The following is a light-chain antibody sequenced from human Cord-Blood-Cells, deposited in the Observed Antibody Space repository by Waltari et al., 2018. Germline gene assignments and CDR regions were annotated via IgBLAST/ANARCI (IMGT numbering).Light chain of an antibody. J-gene: IGLJ3*02. V-gene: IGLV2-11*01. Sequence: QSALTQPRSASGAPGQSVTIPCTGTSSDLGGHQSLSWYQQPPDQAPKLIISDGSKQPSGVPDRFSGSKSGNTASLTISGLQAEDEADYYCCSYAGSYTWVFGGGTKLTVL. CDR1: SSDLGGHQS. CDR2: DGS. CDR3: CSYAGSYTWV.